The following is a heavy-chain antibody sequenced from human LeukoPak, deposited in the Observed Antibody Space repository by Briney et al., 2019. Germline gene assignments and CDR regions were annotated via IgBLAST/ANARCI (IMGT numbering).Heavy chain of an antibody. Sequence: TSETLSLTCTVSGGSISSGGYYWSWIRQHPGKGLEWIEYIYYSGSTYYNPSLKSRVTISVDTSKNQFSLKLSSVTAADTAVYYCARVSGGSYDYWGQGTLVTVSS. CDR2: IYYSGST. CDR1: GGSISSGGYY. D-gene: IGHD4-23*01. V-gene: IGHV4-31*03. CDR3: ARVSGGSYDY. J-gene: IGHJ4*02.